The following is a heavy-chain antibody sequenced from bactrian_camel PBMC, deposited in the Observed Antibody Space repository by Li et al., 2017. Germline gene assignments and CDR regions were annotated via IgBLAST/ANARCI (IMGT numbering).Heavy chain of an antibody. CDR2: IDGSAMT. CDR1: GDMGVSSC. Sequence: VQLVESGGGSVQAGGSLRLSCVASGDMGVSSCMGWFRQVPGKEREGVAVIDGSAMTIYGDSVKGRFTISRDSARNTLYLQIDSLKPEDSAMYYCAAERWLTGAGARPDCSSGSVPTLRYRGQGTQVTVS. J-gene: IGHJ4*01. CDR3: AAERWLTGAGARPDCSSGSVPTLRY. V-gene: IGHV3S53*01. D-gene: IGHD2*01.